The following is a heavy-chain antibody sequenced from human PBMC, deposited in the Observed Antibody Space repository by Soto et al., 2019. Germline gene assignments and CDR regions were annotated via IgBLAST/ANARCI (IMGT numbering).Heavy chain of an antibody. J-gene: IGHJ6*03. CDR1: GYTFTTYD. V-gene: IGHV1-8*01. CDR3: ARGFLARDHYYYMDV. CDR2: MNSKSGNT. Sequence: QVQLVQSGAEVKKPGASVKVSCEASGYTFTTYDINWVRQATRQGLEWMGWMNSKSGNTGYAQKFQGRLTMTRDPSISTAYMELSSLTSDDAAIYFCARGFLARDHYYYMDVWGKGTTVTVSS.